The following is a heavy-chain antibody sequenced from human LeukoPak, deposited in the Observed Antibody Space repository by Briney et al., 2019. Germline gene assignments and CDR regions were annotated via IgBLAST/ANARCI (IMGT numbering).Heavy chain of an antibody. CDR2: INPNSGGT. CDR3: ARAVLDIVVVPAALDY. J-gene: IGHJ4*02. CDR1: RYTFTGYY. V-gene: IGHV1-2*02. Sequence: GASVKVSCKASRYTFTGYYMHWVRQAPGQGLEWMGWINPNSGGTNYAQKFQGRVTMTRDTSISTAYMELSRLRSDDTAVYYCARAVLDIVVVPAALDYWGQGTLVTVSS. D-gene: IGHD2-2*01.